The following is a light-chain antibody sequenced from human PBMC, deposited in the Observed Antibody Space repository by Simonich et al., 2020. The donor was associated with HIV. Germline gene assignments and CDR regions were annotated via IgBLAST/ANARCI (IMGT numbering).Light chain of an antibody. CDR3: QQYNNWPRGT. Sequence: EILMTQSPATLFVSPGERATLSCRASQSVSRKLVWYQQKPGQAPRLLIYAASTRATGIPARFSGSGSGTEFTLTISSLQSEDFAVYYCQQYNNWPRGTFGQGTKVEIK. V-gene: IGKV3-15*01. J-gene: IGKJ1*01. CDR1: QSVSRK. CDR2: AAS.